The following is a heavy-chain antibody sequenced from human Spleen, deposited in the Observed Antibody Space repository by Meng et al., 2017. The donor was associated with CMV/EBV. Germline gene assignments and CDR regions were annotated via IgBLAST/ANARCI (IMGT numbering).Heavy chain of an antibody. CDR3: AKDMKLARISNWGPYYFDS. CDR1: GFTFSFNW. V-gene: IGHV3-7*03. J-gene: IGHJ4*02. Sequence: GESLKISCAASGFTFSFNWMDWVRQAPGKGLEWVANINQDGSDKYYVDSVKGRFTISRDNAKNSLFLQMSSLRTEDTAFYYCAKDMKLARISNWGPYYFDSWGQGTLVTVSS. D-gene: IGHD7-27*01. CDR2: INQDGSDK.